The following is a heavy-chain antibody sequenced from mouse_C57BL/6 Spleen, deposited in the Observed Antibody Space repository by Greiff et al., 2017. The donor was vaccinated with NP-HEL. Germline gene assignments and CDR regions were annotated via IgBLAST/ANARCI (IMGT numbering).Heavy chain of an antibody. D-gene: IGHD1-1*01. CDR2: ISSGSSTI. CDR3: ARYYGSSYGFFMDY. Sequence: DVMLVESGGGLVKPGGSLKLSCAASGFTFSDYGMHWVRQAPEKGLEWVAYISSGSSTIYYADTVKGRFTISRDNAKNTLFLQMTSLRSEDTAMYYCARYYGSSYGFFMDYWGQGTSVTVSS. J-gene: IGHJ4*01. V-gene: IGHV5-17*01. CDR1: GFTFSDYG.